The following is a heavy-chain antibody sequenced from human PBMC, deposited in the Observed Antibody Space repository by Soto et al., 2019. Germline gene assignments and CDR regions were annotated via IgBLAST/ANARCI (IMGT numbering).Heavy chain of an antibody. CDR2: MNPNSGNT. J-gene: IGHJ1*01. V-gene: IGHV1-8*01. CDR1: GYTFTSYD. CDR3: ARGILGLAAAGT. Sequence: ASVKVSCKASGYTFTSYDINWVRQATGQGLEWMGWMNPNSGNTGYAQKFQGRVTMTRNTSISTAYMELSSLRSEDTAVYYCARGILGLAAAGTWGQGTLVTVSS. D-gene: IGHD6-13*01.